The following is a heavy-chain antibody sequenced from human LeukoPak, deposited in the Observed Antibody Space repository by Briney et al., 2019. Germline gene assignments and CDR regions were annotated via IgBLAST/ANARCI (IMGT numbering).Heavy chain of an antibody. CDR2: ISHGGSS. J-gene: IGHJ4*02. CDR1: GGSFSAYY. Sequence: SETLSLTCAVSGGSFSAYYWGWIRQPPGKGLDGVGEISHGGSSNYNPSLKSRGTIAIDTSNNQISLKLTSVTAADTDVYYCVTYDFWSGYRIDRAWGQGTLVTVSS. V-gene: IGHV4-34*01. CDR3: VTYDFWSGYRIDRA. D-gene: IGHD3-3*01.